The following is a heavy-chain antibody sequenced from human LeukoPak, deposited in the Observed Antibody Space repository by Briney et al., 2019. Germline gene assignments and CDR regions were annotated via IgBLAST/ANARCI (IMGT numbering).Heavy chain of an antibody. CDR1: GGTFSSYA. Sequence: ASVKVSCKASGGTFSSYAISWVRQAPGQGLEWMGGIIPIFGTANYAQKFQGRVTITTDESTSTAYMELSSLRSEDTAVYYCARGHLGDYYFDYWGQGTLVTVSS. CDR2: IIPIFGTA. D-gene: IGHD3-16*01. J-gene: IGHJ4*02. CDR3: ARGHLGDYYFDY. V-gene: IGHV1-69*05.